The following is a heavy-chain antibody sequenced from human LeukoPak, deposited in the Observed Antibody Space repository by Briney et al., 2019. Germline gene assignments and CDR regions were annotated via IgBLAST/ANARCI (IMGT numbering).Heavy chain of an antibody. V-gene: IGHV3-48*03. CDR2: ISSSGSTI. J-gene: IGHJ6*04. CDR3: ARDSRDENGEYYYGMDV. CDR1: GFTFSSYE. Sequence: GGSLRLSCAASGFTFSSYEMNWVRQAPGKGLEWVSYISSSGSTIYYADSVKGRFTISRDNAKNSLYLRMNSLRAEDTAVYYCARDSRDENGEYYYGMDVWGKGTTVTVSS. D-gene: IGHD1-1*01.